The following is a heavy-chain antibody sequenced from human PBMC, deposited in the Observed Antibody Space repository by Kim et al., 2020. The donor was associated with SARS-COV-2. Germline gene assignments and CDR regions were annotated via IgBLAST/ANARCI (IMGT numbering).Heavy chain of an antibody. D-gene: IGHD3-10*01. CDR3: AREGVYGSGSFYYYGMDV. J-gene: IGHJ6*02. Sequence: GGSLRLSCAASGFTVSSNYMSWVRQAPGKGLEWVSVIYSGGSTYYADSVKGRFTISRDNSKNTLYLQMNSLRAEDTAVYYCAREGVYGSGSFYYYGMDVWGQGTTVTVS. CDR2: IYSGGST. V-gene: IGHV3-53*01. CDR1: GFTVSSNY.